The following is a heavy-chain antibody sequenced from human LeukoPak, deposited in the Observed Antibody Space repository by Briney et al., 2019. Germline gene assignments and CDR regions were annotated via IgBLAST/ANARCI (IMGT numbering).Heavy chain of an antibody. V-gene: IGHV4-4*07. CDR1: GGSFSTYY. J-gene: IGHJ3*02. Sequence: SETLSLTCTVSGGSFSTYYWSWIRQPAGMGLEWIGRIYTSGSTNYNPSLKSRVTMSVDTPKNQFSLKLSSVTAADTAVYYCAKASPLGRYFDWSDAFDIWGQGTMVTVSS. CDR3: AKASPLGRYFDWSDAFDI. CDR2: IYTSGST. D-gene: IGHD3-9*01.